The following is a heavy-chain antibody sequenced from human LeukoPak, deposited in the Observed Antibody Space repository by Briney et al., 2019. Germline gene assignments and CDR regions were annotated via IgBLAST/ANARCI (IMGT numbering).Heavy chain of an antibody. D-gene: IGHD5-12*01. V-gene: IGHV3-7*01. CDR1: GFTFSSYW. J-gene: IGHJ3*02. CDR2: IKQDGSEK. Sequence: PGGSLRLSCAASGFTFSSYWMSWVRQAPGKGLEWVANIKQDGSEKYYVDSVKGRFTISRDNAKNSLYLQMNSLRAEDTAVYYCARDQLEVATITEGDAFDIWGQGTMVTVSS. CDR3: ARDQLEVATITEGDAFDI.